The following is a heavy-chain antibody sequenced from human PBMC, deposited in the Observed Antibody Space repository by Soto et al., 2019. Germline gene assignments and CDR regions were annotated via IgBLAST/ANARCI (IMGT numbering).Heavy chain of an antibody. J-gene: IGHJ5*02. CDR2: ISPDGGTT. D-gene: IGHD5-12*01. V-gene: IGHV3-64*01. CDR3: ARDLNRVAPSP. Sequence: EVQLVESGGGLVQPGGSLRLSCAASGFTFSNYHIHWVRQAPGKGLEYVSAISPDGGTTYFANFVKGRFSISRDNSKNTVYLQMGRLRVEDMAVYYCARDLNRVAPSPCGQGTLVTVSS. CDR1: GFTFSNYH.